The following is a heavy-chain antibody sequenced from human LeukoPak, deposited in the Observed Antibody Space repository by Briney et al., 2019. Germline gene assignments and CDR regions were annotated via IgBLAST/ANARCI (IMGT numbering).Heavy chain of an antibody. CDR3: ARSPVYYYGSGSYYNGGWFDP. CDR2: IYTSGST. J-gene: IGHJ5*02. D-gene: IGHD3-10*01. CDR1: GGSISSYY. Sequence: SETLSLTCTVSGGSISSYYWSWIRQPAGKGLEWTGRIYTSGSTNYNPSLKSRVTMSVDTSKNQFSLKLSSVTAADTAVYYCARSPVYYYGSGSYYNGGWFDPWGQGTLVTVSS. V-gene: IGHV4-4*07.